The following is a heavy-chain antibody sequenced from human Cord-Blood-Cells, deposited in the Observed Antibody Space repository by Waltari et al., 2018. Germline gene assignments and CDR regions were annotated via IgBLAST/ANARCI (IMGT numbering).Heavy chain of an antibody. CDR2: ISYDGSNK. V-gene: IGHV3-30*18. CDR3: AKLPGDHWYFDL. Sequence: QVQPVESGGGVVQPGRSLRLSCAASGFTCSSYGMHWVCQARGKGLEWVAVISYDGSNKYYADSVKGRFTISRDHSKNTLYLQMNSLRAEDTAVYYCAKLPGDHWYFDLWGRGTLVTVSS. J-gene: IGHJ2*01. CDR1: GFTCSSYG. D-gene: IGHD3-10*01.